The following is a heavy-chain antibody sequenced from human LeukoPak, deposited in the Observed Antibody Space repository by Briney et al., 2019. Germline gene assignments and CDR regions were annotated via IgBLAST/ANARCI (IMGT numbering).Heavy chain of an antibody. CDR2: IYYSGST. D-gene: IGHD3-22*01. CDR3: ARHAVPRRYYYDSSGRSPSYYFDY. J-gene: IGHJ4*02. Sequence: SETLSLTCTVSGGSISSSSYYWGWLRQPPGKGLEWIVSIYYSGSTYYNPSLKSRVTISVDTSKNQFSLKLSSVTAADTAVYSCARHAVPRRYYYDSSGRSPSYYFDYWGQGTLVTVSS. V-gene: IGHV4-39*07. CDR1: GGSISSSSYY.